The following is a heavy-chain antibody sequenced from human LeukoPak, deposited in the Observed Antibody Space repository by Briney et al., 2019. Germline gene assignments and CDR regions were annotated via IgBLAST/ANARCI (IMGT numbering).Heavy chain of an antibody. CDR2: IKPDGSEK. CDR3: ARWVGYSGSYPFDY. Sequence: PGGSLRLSCAASGFTFSSHLMSWVRQAPGKGLEWVANIKPDGSEKYYVDSVKGRFTISRDNAKNSLYLQMNSLRAEDTAVYYCARWVGYSGSYPFDYWGQGTLVTVSS. D-gene: IGHD1-26*01. V-gene: IGHV3-7*01. CDR1: GFTFSSHL. J-gene: IGHJ4*02.